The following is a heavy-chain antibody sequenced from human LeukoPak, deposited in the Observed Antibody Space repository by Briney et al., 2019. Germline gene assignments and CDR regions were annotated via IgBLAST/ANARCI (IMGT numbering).Heavy chain of an antibody. CDR3: ARDIQLST. D-gene: IGHD5-24*01. V-gene: IGHV3-23*01. J-gene: IGHJ3*01. CDR2: ISFSGANT. Sequence: GRCLRLSCAASGFTFSDSAMSWVRQAPGKGLEWVSPISFSGANTYYADSVKGRFTISRDNSKDTLYLLMNSLRAEDTAIYYCARDIQLSTWGLGTMVTVSS. CDR1: GFTFSDSA.